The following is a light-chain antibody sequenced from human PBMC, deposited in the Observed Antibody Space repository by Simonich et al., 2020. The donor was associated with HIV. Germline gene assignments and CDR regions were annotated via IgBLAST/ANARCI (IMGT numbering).Light chain of an antibody. J-gene: IGLJ2*01. CDR2: EGS. Sequence: SALTQPPSVSGSPGQPIPLSSTGPRSDVGMYDVVSWYQQHPGKAPNHIIYEGSQRPAGVPNRVSGSKSGNTAYRTISGLQAEDEADYYCCSYASSTTFHVVFGGGTQLTVL. CDR3: CSYASSTTFHVV. CDR1: RSDVGMYDV. V-gene: IGLV2-23*03.